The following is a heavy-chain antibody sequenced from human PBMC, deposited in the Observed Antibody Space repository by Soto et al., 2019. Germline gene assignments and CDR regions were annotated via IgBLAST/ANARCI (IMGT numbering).Heavy chain of an antibody. Sequence: PSQTLSLTCAISGDSVSSNSAAWNWIRQSPSRGLEWLGRTYYRSKWYNDYAVSVKSRITINPDTSKNQFSLQLNSVTPEDTAVYYCAREYYYDSSGYYYSSPRLDYWGQGTLVTAPQ. CDR2: TYYRSKWYN. J-gene: IGHJ4*02. V-gene: IGHV6-1*01. CDR1: GDSVSSNSAA. D-gene: IGHD3-22*01. CDR3: AREYYYDSSGYYYSSPRLDY.